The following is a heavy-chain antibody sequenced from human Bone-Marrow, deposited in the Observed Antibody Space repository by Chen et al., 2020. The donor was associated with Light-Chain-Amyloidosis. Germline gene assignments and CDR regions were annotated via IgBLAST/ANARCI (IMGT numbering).Heavy chain of an antibody. J-gene: IGHJ4*02. Sequence: EVELVESGGDLVQPGGSLRLSCAAYGFSFTTSWMHWVRQGPGKGLVWVSRINADGSGTDYADSVKGLFTIFRDNAKSTLYLQMNSLRVEDTAVYYCATVDFWSGQFDYWGQGTLVTVSS. CDR3: ATVDFWSGQFDY. CDR1: GFSFTTSW. D-gene: IGHD3-3*01. CDR2: INADGSGT. V-gene: IGHV3-74*01.